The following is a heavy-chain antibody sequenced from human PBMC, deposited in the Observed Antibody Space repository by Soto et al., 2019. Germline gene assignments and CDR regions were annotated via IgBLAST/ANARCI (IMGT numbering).Heavy chain of an antibody. V-gene: IGHV1-18*01. J-gene: IGHJ3*02. CDR1: GYTFTSYG. CDR2: ISAYNGNT. Sequence: ASVTVSCKASGYTFTSYGISWVRQAPGQGLEWMGWISAYNGNTNYAQKLQGRVTMTTDTSTSTAYMELRSLRSDDTAVYYCARPYDYVWGSYRYDAFDIWGQGTMVTVSS. D-gene: IGHD3-16*02. CDR3: ARPYDYVWGSYRYDAFDI.